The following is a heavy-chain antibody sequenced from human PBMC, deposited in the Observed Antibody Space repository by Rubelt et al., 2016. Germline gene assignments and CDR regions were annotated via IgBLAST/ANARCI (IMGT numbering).Heavy chain of an antibody. CDR3: ASLSSSSHDAFDI. Sequence: EVQLVQSGAEVKKPGESLKISCKGSGYSFTSYWIGWVRQMPGKGLEWMGIIYPGDSDTRYSPSFQGKVTISADKSIRPAYLQWSSLKASDTAMYYCASLSSSSHDAFDIWGQGTMVTVSS. CDR1: GYSFTSYW. D-gene: IGHD6-6*01. CDR2: IYPGDSDT. V-gene: IGHV5-51*01. J-gene: IGHJ3*02.